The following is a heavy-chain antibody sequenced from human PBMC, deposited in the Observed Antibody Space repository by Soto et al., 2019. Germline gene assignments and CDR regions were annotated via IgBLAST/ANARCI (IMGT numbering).Heavy chain of an antibody. V-gene: IGHV3-53*01. J-gene: IGHJ3*02. Sequence: HPWGSLRLSCAASGFTGSSNYMSWVRQAPGKGLEWVSVICSGGSTYYADSVKGRFTISRDNSKNTLYLQMNSLRAEDTAVYYRAKDKSPNYDFWRGDAFDIWGQGTMVTVSS. D-gene: IGHD3-3*01. CDR2: ICSGGST. CDR1: GFTGSSNY. CDR3: AKDKSPNYDFWRGDAFDI.